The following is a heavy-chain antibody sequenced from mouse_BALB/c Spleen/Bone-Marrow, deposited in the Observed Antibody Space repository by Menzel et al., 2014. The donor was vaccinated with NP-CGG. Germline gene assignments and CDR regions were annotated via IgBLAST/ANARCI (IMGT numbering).Heavy chain of an antibody. V-gene: IGHV1-67*01. CDR1: GYTFTGYA. CDR3: ASTAGTQYDYFAY. D-gene: IGHD1-2*01. J-gene: IGHJ2*01. CDR2: ISSYSGNT. Sequence: VQRVESGPELVRPGVSVKISCKGFGYTFTGYAIHWVKQSHAKTLEWIGVISSYSGNTNYNQKFKGRATMTVDESSSTAYMELARLTSEDSAIYYCASTAGTQYDYFAYWGQGTTLTVSS.